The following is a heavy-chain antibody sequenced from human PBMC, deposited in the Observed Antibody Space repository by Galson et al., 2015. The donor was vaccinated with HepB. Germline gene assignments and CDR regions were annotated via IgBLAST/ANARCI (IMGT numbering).Heavy chain of an antibody. CDR2: INHSGST. V-gene: IGHV4-34*01. J-gene: IGHJ5*02. CDR1: GGSFSGYY. CDR3: ARGEPFGVVILKGGWNWFDP. D-gene: IGHD3-3*01. Sequence: ETLSLTCAVYGGSFSGYYWSWIRQPPGKGLEWIGEINHSGSTNYNPSLKSRVTISVDTSKNQFSLKLSSVTAADTAVYYCARGEPFGVVILKGGWNWFDPWGQGTLVTVSS.